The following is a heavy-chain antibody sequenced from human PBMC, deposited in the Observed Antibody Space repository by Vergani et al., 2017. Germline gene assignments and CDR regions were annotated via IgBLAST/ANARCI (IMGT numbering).Heavy chain of an antibody. Sequence: QVQLQQWGAGLLKPSETLSLTCAVYGGSISSGGYYWSWIRQHPGKGLEWIGYIYYSGSTYYNPSLKSRVTISVDTSKNQFSLKLSSVTAADTAVYYCARSNLEWLYFDYWGQGTLVTVSS. CDR1: GGSISSGGYY. J-gene: IGHJ4*02. CDR3: ARSNLEWLYFDY. CDR2: IYYSGST. V-gene: IGHV4-31*11. D-gene: IGHD3-3*01.